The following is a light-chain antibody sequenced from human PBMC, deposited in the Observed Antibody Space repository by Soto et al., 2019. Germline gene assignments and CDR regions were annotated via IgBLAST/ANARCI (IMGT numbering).Light chain of an antibody. CDR1: QSVSSSY. CDR3: QQYGSSPRT. J-gene: IGKJ1*01. Sequence: EIVLTQSPGTLPLSPGERATLSCRASQSVSSSYLAWYKQKPGQAPRLLIYGASSKATGIPDRFSGSGSGTDFTFTISRLEPEDFAVYYCQQYGSSPRTFGQGTKV. CDR2: GAS. V-gene: IGKV3-20*01.